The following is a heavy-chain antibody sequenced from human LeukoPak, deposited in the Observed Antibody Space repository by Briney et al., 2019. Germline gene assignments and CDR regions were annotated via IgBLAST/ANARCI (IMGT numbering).Heavy chain of an antibody. D-gene: IGHD1-14*01. CDR1: GYYIRSGFY. V-gene: IGHV4-38-2*02. CDR2: IYNSGTT. CDR3: ARHGVSGTAYSPFDY. Sequence: SETLSLTCTVSGYYIRSGFYWGWIRQPPGKGLEWIGGIYNSGTTYYNPALKSRVTISGDTSKNQFSLKLSSVTAADTAVYNCARHGVSGTAYSPFDYWGQGTLVTVSS. J-gene: IGHJ4*02.